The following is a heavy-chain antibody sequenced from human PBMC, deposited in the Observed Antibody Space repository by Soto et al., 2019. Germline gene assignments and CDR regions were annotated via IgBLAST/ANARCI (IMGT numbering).Heavy chain of an antibody. J-gene: IGHJ6*03. CDR3: ARDPYTPSPELGYCSSTSCSPPYYYYYYMDV. D-gene: IGHD2-2*01. CDR1: GFTFSSYS. Sequence: GGSLRLSCAASGFTFSSYSMNWVRQAPGKGLEWVSYISSSSSTIYYADSVKGRFTISRDNAKNSLYLQMNSLGTEETAVYYCARDPYTPSPELGYCSSTSCSPPYYYYYYMDVWGKGTTVTVSS. V-gene: IGHV3-48*01. CDR2: ISSSSSTI.